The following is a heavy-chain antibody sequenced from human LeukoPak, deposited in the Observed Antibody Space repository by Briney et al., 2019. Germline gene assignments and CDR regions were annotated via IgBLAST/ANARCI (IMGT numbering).Heavy chain of an antibody. D-gene: IGHD5-12*01. J-gene: IGHJ4*02. CDR3: ARGSGFLDY. CDR1: GGSISSGGYY. V-gene: IGHV4-30-2*01. Sequence: PSETLSLTCTVSGGSISSGGYYWSCIRQPPGKGLEWIGYIYHSGSTYYNPSLKSRVTISVDRSKHQFSLKLSSVTAADTAVYYCARGSGFLDYWGQGTLVTVSS. CDR2: IYHSGST.